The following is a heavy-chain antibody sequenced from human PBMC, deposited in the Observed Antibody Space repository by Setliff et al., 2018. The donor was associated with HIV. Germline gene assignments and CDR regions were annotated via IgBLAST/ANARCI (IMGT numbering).Heavy chain of an antibody. V-gene: IGHV4-39*07. Sequence: SETLSLTCTVSGGSISSSSYYWGWIRQPPGKGREWIGSIYYSGSTYYNPSLKSRVTISVDTSKNQFSLKLSSVTAADTAVYYCASARFLEWLSSYYFDYWGQGTLVTVSS. CDR3: ASARFLEWLSSYYFDY. CDR1: GGSISSSSYY. J-gene: IGHJ4*02. CDR2: IYYSGST. D-gene: IGHD3-3*01.